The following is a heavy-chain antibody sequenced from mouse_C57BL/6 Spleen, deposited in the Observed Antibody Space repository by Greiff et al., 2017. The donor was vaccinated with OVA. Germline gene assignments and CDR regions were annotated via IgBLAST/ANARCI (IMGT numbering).Heavy chain of an antibody. CDR1: GYAFSSSW. J-gene: IGHJ3*01. CDR2: IYPGDGVT. Sequence: VQLQQSGPELVKPGASVKISCKASGYAFSSSWMNWVKQRPGKGLEWIGRIYPGDGVTNYNGKFKGKATLTADKSSSTAYMQLSSLTSEDSAVYFCARWGDAGFAYWGQGTLVTVSA. CDR3: ARWGDAGFAY. V-gene: IGHV1-82*01. D-gene: IGHD3-3*01.